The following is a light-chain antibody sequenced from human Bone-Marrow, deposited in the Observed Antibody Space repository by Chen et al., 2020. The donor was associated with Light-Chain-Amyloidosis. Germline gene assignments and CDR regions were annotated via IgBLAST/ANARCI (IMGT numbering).Light chain of an antibody. Sequence: QSALTQPASVSGSPGQSITISCTGTSSDVGGDNHVSWYQQHPDKAPKLMIYEVTNRPSWVPDRFSCSKSDNTASLTISVLHTEDVADYFCSSYTSTNTLVFGSGTRVTVL. V-gene: IGLV2-14*01. J-gene: IGLJ1*01. CDR2: EVT. CDR1: SSDVGGDNH. CDR3: SSYTSTNTLV.